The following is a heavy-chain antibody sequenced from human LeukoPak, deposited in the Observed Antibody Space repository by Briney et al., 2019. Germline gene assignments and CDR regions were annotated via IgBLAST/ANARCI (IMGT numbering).Heavy chain of an antibody. Sequence: SETLSLTCTVSGDSISNRNCWTWVRQPPGKGLEWIDEIYHNGATNYKPSLKSRVTMSLDKSKNQFSLKLNSVTAADTAVYYCVRNAGNSDYDSWGQGTLVTVSS. CDR1: GDSISNRNC. D-gene: IGHD4-23*01. CDR2: IYHNGAT. J-gene: IGHJ4*02. CDR3: VRNAGNSDYDS. V-gene: IGHV4-4*02.